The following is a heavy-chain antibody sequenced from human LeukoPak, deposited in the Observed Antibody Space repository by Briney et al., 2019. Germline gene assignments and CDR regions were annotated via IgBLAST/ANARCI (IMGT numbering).Heavy chain of an antibody. V-gene: IGHV3-30*18. CDR1: GFTFSSYG. CDR3: AKIVGATGGYFDY. D-gene: IGHD1-26*01. J-gene: IGHJ4*01. CDR2: ISYDGSNK. Sequence: GRSLRLSCAASGFTFSSYGLHWVRQAPGKGLEWVAVISYDGSNKYYADSVKGRFTISRDNSKNTLYLQMNSLRAEDTAVYYCAKIVGATGGYFDYWGHGTLVTVSS.